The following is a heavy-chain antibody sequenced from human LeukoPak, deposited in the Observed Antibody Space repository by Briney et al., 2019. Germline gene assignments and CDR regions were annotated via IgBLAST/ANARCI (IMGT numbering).Heavy chain of an antibody. CDR2: INHSGST. CDR1: GGSFSGYY. Sequence: SETLSLTCAVYGGSFSGYYWSWIRQPPGKGPEWIGEINHSGSTNYNPSLKSRVTISVDTSKNQFSLKLSSVTAADTAVYYCAVRCSSTSCPGYWGQGTLVTVSS. CDR3: AVRCSSTSCPGY. J-gene: IGHJ4*02. D-gene: IGHD2-2*01. V-gene: IGHV4-34*01.